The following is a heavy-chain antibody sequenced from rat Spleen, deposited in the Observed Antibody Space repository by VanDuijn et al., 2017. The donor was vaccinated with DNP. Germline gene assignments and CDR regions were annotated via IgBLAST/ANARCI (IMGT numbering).Heavy chain of an antibody. CDR2: IIYDGTSA. Sequence: EVKLVESGGGLVQPGRSLKLSCATSGFTFSDHNMAWVRQAPGKGLEWVGIIIYDGTSAFYGDSVKGRFTISRDNTKETLYLRLSSLRSEDTATYYCASGFGWFAYWGQGTLVTVSS. V-gene: IGHV5-7*01. D-gene: IGHD4-1*01. J-gene: IGHJ3*01. CDR3: ASGFGWFAY. CDR1: GFTFSDHN.